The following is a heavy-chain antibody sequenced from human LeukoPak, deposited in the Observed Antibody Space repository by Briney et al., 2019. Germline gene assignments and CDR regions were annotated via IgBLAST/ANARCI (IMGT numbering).Heavy chain of an antibody. Sequence: ASVKVSCKASGYTFTSYYMHWVRQAPGQGLEWMGIINPSGGSTSYAQKLQGRVTMTTDTSTSTAYMELRSLRSDDTAVYYCARGSCSSTSCYTGNSYYYMDVWGKGTTVTVSS. J-gene: IGHJ6*03. D-gene: IGHD2-2*02. V-gene: IGHV1-46*01. CDR1: GYTFTSYY. CDR2: INPSGGST. CDR3: ARGSCSSTSCYTGNSYYYMDV.